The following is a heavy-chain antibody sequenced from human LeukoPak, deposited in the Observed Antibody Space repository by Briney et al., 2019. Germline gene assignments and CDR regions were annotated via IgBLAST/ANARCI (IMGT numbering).Heavy chain of an antibody. Sequence: GGSLRLSCAASGFTFSSYAMSWVRQAPGKGLEWVSAISGSGGSTYYADSVKGRFTISRDNSKNTLYLQMNSLRAEDTAVCYCAREYDFWSGTDYWGQGTLVTVSS. V-gene: IGHV3-23*01. CDR2: ISGSGGST. D-gene: IGHD3-3*01. CDR1: GFTFSSYA. CDR3: AREYDFWSGTDY. J-gene: IGHJ4*02.